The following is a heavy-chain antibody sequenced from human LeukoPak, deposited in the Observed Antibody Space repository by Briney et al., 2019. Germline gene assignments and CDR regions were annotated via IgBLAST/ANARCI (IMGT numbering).Heavy chain of an antibody. D-gene: IGHD1-1*01. CDR2: IYYSGST. J-gene: IGHJ6*03. CDR3: ASGTTGTTGFYYYYYMDV. V-gene: IGHV4-39*07. Sequence: TSETLSLTCTVSGGSISSSSYYWGWIRQPPGKGLEWIGSIYYSGSTYYNPSLKSRVTISVDTSKNQFSLKLSSVTAADTAVYYCASGTTGTTGFYYYYYMDVWGKGTTVTVSS. CDR1: GGSISSSSYY.